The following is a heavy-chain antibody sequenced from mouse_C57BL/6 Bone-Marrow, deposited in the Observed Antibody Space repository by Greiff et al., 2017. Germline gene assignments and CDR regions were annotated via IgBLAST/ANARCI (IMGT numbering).Heavy chain of an antibody. CDR3: ARDYYGNYERFAY. J-gene: IGHJ3*01. CDR1: GYTFTSYG. CDR2: IYPRSGNT. V-gene: IGHV1-81*01. D-gene: IGHD2-1*01. Sequence: VQLQASGAELARPGASVKLSCKASGYTFTSYGISWVKQRTGQGLEWIGEIYPRSGNTYYNEKFKGKATLTADKSSSTAYMELRSLTSEDSAVYFCARDYYGNYERFAYWGQGTLVTVSA.